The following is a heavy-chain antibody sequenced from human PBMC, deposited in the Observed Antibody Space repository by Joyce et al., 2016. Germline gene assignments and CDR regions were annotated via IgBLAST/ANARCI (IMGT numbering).Heavy chain of an antibody. Sequence: EVQLVESGGGLVQPGGSLRLSCVASGLTFSDYSMNWVRQAPGKGLEWVSYINGGRNSIYYADSVKGRFTISRDNAKNSLYLQMNSLGAEDTAVYYCAVRAGTYSFDCWGQGTLVTVSS. V-gene: IGHV3-48*04. CDR1: GLTFSDYS. CDR3: AVRAGTYSFDC. CDR2: INGGRNSI. J-gene: IGHJ4*02. D-gene: IGHD1-1*01.